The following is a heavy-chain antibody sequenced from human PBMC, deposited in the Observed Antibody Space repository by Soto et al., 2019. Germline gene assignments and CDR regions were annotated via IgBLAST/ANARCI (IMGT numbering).Heavy chain of an antibody. J-gene: IGHJ1*01. D-gene: IGHD2-15*01. Sequence: PGGSLRLSCAASGFTFSRSGMHWVRQAPGKGLEWVAFISYDGSNTYYADSVKGRFTISRDNSKNTLYLQMNSLRAEDTAVYYCARDRQCSGGSCYPEYFQHWGQGTLVTVSS. CDR3: ARDRQCSGGSCYPEYFQH. CDR2: ISYDGSNT. CDR1: GFTFSRSG. V-gene: IGHV3-30*03.